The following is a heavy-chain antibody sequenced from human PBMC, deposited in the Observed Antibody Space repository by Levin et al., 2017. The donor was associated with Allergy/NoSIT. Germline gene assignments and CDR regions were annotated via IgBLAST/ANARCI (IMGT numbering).Heavy chain of an antibody. Sequence: PGGSLRLSCTVSGGSISSYYWNWIRQPAGKGLEWIGRIYTSGSTKCNPSLMSRVTMSLDTSKNQFSLKLSSVTAADTAVYYCARDRTPGIIVAGWLDPWGQGTLVTVSS. V-gene: IGHV4-4*07. D-gene: IGHD6-13*01. CDR3: ARDRTPGIIVAGWLDP. CDR2: IYTSGST. J-gene: IGHJ5*02. CDR1: GGSISSYY.